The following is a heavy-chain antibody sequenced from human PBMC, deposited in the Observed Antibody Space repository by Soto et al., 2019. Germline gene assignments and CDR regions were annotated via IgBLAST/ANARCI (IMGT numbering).Heavy chain of an antibody. CDR3: ARPRAYGGHFDY. Sequence: EVQLVESGGGLVQPGGSLRLSCAASVVTVSNSYMSWVRQAPGKGLEWVSIIYSGGSTYYADSVKGRFTISRDTSKNTLYLQMNSLRAEDTAVYYFARPRAYGGHFDYWGQGTLVTVSS. J-gene: IGHJ4*02. CDR1: VVTVSNSY. CDR2: IYSGGST. V-gene: IGHV3-66*04. D-gene: IGHD4-17*01.